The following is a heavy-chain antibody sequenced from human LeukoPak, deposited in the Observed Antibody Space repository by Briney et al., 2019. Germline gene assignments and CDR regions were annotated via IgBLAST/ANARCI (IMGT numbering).Heavy chain of an antibody. J-gene: IGHJ4*02. CDR2: IIPFLGAA. V-gene: IGHV1-69*04. CDR1: GGTFSNYA. D-gene: IGHD6-19*01. Sequence: SVRVSCKASGGTFSNYAISWVRQAPGQGLEWMGRIIPFLGAAIYAQKFQGRVTITADKSTSTAYMELSSLRSEDTAVYYCARTFYDSSGWYIDYWGQGTLVTVSS. CDR3: ARTFYDSSGWYIDY.